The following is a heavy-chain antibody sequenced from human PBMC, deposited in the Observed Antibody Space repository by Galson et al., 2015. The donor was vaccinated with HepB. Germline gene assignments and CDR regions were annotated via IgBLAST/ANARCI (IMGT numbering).Heavy chain of an antibody. CDR3: AKAAGWFDP. J-gene: IGHJ5*02. V-gene: IGHV3-11*01. Sequence: SLRLSCAVSGFSFSGFYMPWIRQAPGKGLEWISYISGSGTPTYYADSLKGRFTVSRDNVKKSLYLQMNSLRAEDTAVYYCAKAAGWFDPLGQGTLVTVSS. CDR2: ISGSGTPT. CDR1: GFSFSGFY.